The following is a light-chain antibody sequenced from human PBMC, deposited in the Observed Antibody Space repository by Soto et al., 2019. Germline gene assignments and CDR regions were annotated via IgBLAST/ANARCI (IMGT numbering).Light chain of an antibody. CDR3: YSSAGSYAYV. Sequence: QSVLTQPRSVSGSPGQSVTISCTGTSSDVGSFNYVSWYQQHPGKAPKLMIYDVTKRPSGVPDRFSGSKSGNTASLTISGLQAEADYDYFCYSSAGSYAYVFGTGTKVTVL. J-gene: IGLJ1*01. CDR2: DVT. CDR1: SSDVGSFNY. V-gene: IGLV2-11*01.